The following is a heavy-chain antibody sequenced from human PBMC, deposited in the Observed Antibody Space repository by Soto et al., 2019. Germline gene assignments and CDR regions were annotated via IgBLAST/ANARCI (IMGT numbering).Heavy chain of an antibody. V-gene: IGHV3-30-3*01. D-gene: IGHD2-21*02. Sequence: QVQLVESGGGVVQPGKSRRLSCAASGFSFNNYAIHWVRQGPGKGLEWVAVISFDGSNKFYADSVKGRFTISRDNPKNIVFLQMDSLRTEETALYYCARGATAIPTPLGYWGQGALVTVSS. CDR1: GFSFNNYA. CDR2: ISFDGSNK. CDR3: ARGATAIPTPLGY. J-gene: IGHJ4*02.